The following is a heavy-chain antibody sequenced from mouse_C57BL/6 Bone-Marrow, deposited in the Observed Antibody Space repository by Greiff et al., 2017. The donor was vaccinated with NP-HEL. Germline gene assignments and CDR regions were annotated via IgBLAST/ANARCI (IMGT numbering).Heavy chain of an antibody. D-gene: IGHD3-2*02. Sequence: QVQLQQSGAELVRPGTSVKVSCKASGYAFTNYLIEWVKQRPGQGLEWIGVINPGSGGTNYNEKFKGKATMTADKASSTAYMQISSLTSEDSAVYFCARSGDSAWFAYWGQGTLVTVSA. J-gene: IGHJ3*01. V-gene: IGHV1-54*01. CDR2: INPGSGGT. CDR3: ARSGDSAWFAY. CDR1: GYAFTNYL.